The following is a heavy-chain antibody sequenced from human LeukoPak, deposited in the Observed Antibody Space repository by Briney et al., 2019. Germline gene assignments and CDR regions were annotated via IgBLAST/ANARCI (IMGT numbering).Heavy chain of an antibody. J-gene: IGHJ4*02. CDR3: ARGLLRKGFDS. CDR1: GDSVSSNSVA. D-gene: IGHD1-26*01. Sequence: SQTLSLTCAISGDSVSSNSVAWNWIRQSPSRGLEWLGRKYYRSKWYYDYAVSVKSRITINPDTSKNQFSLQLNSVTPEDTAVYYCARGLLRKGFDSWGQGTLVTVSS. CDR2: KYYRSKWYY. V-gene: IGHV6-1*01.